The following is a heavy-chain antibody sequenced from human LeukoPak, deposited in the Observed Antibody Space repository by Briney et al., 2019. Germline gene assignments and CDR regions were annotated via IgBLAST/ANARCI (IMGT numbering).Heavy chain of an antibody. CDR2: INHSGST. CDR1: GGSFSGYY. CDR3: ARLLPLRRITMVRGPPNPYYYMDV. V-gene: IGHV4-34*01. J-gene: IGHJ6*03. D-gene: IGHD3-10*01. Sequence: SETLSLTCAVYGGSFSGYYWSWIRQPPGKGLEWIGEINHSGSTNYNPSLKSRVTISVDTSKNQFSLKLSSVTAADTAVYYCARLLPLRRITMVRGPPNPYYYMDVWGKGTTVTVSS.